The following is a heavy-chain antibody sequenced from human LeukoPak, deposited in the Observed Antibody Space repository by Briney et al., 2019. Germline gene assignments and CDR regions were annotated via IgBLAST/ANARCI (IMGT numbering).Heavy chain of an antibody. D-gene: IGHD2-15*01. Sequence: PSETLSLTCTVSGGSLSSYYWSWIRQPPGKGLEWIGYIYTSGSTNYNPSLKSRVTISVDTSKNQFSLKLSSVTAADTAVYYCARVDGGSAFDYWGEGTLVTVSS. V-gene: IGHV4-4*09. CDR1: GGSLSSYY. CDR2: IYTSGST. CDR3: ARVDGGSAFDY. J-gene: IGHJ4*02.